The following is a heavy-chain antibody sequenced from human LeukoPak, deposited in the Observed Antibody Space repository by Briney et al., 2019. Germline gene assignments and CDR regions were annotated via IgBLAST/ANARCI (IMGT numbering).Heavy chain of an antibody. CDR2: IYPGDSDT. Sequence: GESLKTSCKASGYSFPHFWIGWVRQMPGKGLEWMGIIYPGDSDTRYSPSFQGQVTISVDKSISTAYLQWTSLKASDTAIYYCARTGQPFDYWGQGTLVTVSS. V-gene: IGHV5-51*01. D-gene: IGHD3-10*01. CDR3: ARTGQPFDY. J-gene: IGHJ4*02. CDR1: GYSFPHFW.